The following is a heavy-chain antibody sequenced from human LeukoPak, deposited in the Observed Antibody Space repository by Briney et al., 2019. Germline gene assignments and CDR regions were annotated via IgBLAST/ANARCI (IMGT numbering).Heavy chain of an antibody. CDR3: VRSGGGGSGY. D-gene: IGHD3-16*01. Sequence: SETLSLTCTISGSSISSYYWSWIRQPPGKGLEWIGCIYYTGSTNYNPSLKSRVTISLDTYKNQFSLKLSSVPAADTAVYYCVRSGGGGSGYWGQGTLVTVSS. J-gene: IGHJ4*02. CDR2: IYYTGST. V-gene: IGHV4-59*01. CDR1: GSSISSYY.